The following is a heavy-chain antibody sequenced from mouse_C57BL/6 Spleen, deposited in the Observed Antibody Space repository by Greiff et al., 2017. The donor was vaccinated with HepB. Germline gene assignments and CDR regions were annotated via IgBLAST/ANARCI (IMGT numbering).Heavy chain of an antibody. J-gene: IGHJ1*03. CDR2: IYPGDGDT. CDR3: ARGGDYGSSPYWYFDV. Sequence: VQLQQSGAELVKPGASVKISCKASGYAFSSYWMNWVKQRPGKGLEWIGQIYPGDGDTNYNGKFKGKATLTADKSSSTAYMQLSSLTSEDSAVYFCARGGDYGSSPYWYFDVWGTGTTVTVSS. D-gene: IGHD1-1*01. V-gene: IGHV1-80*01. CDR1: GYAFSSYW.